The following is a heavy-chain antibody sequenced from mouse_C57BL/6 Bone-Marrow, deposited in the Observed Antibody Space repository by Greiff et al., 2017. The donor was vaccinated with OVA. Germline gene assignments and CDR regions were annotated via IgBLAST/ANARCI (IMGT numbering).Heavy chain of an antibody. CDR2: IDPENGDT. CDR1: GFNIKDDY. Sequence: EVQLQQSGAELVRPGASVKLSCTASGFNIKDDYMHWVKQRPEQGLEWIGWIDPENGDTEYASKFQGKATITADTSSNTAYLQLSILTSEDTAVYYCTTSIYYGNYFDYWGQGTTLTVSS. CDR3: TTSIYYGNYFDY. D-gene: IGHD2-1*01. V-gene: IGHV14-4*01. J-gene: IGHJ2*01.